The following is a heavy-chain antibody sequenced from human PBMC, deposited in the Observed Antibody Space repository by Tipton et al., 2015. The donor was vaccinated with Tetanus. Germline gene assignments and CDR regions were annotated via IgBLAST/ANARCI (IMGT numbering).Heavy chain of an antibody. CDR3: ARPPMNYDSSGYYLT. CDR1: GFTFSSYA. J-gene: IGHJ3*01. D-gene: IGHD3-22*01. V-gene: IGHV3-23*01. CDR2: ISGSGGST. Sequence: SPRLSCAASGFTFSSYAMSWVRQAPGKGLEWVSAISGSGGSTYYADSVKGRFTISRDNSKNTLYLQMNSLRAEDTAVYYCARPPMNYDSSGYYLTWGQGTMVTVSS.